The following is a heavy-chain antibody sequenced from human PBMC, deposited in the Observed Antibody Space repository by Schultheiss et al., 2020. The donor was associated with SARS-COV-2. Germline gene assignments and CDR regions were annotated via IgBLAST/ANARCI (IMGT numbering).Heavy chain of an antibody. J-gene: IGHJ6*03. Sequence: GESLKISCTASGFTFSTNSMNWVRQAPGKGLEWVSAISGSGGSTYYADSVKGRFTISRDNSKNTLYLQMNSLRAEDTAVYYCAKAGGLLHYYYYYYMYVWGKGTTVTVSS. V-gene: IGHV3-23*01. CDR1: GFTFSTNS. CDR3: AKAGGLLHYYYYYYMYV. CDR2: ISGSGGST. D-gene: IGHD3-16*01.